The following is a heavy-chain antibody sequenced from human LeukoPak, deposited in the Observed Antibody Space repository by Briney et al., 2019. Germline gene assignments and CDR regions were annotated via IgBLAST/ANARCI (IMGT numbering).Heavy chain of an antibody. CDR1: GGSISSSSYY. Sequence: SETLSLTCTVSGGSISSSSYYWGWIRQPPGKGLEWIGSIYYSGSTYYNPSLKSRVTISVDTSKNQFSLKLSSVTAADTAVYYCARHGRTAMVTYYFDYWGQGTLVTVSS. V-gene: IGHV4-39*01. CDR2: IYYSGST. CDR3: ARHGRTAMVTYYFDY. D-gene: IGHD5-18*01. J-gene: IGHJ4*02.